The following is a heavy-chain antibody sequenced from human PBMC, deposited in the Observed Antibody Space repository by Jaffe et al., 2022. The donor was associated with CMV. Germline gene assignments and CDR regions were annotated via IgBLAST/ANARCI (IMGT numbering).Heavy chain of an antibody. D-gene: IGHD2-2*01. J-gene: IGHJ4*02. CDR3: AKDVSYAPRGFDH. Sequence: EVDLLESGGGLVQPGGSLKLSCAVSGVTFSISGMNWVRQAPGKGLEWVSGISGSGGSTYYADSVKGRFTISRDNSRKTLFLLMNSLRAEDTAVYYCAKDVSYAPRGFDHWGQGTLVTVSS. CDR1: GVTFSISG. V-gene: IGHV3-23*01. CDR2: ISGSGGST.